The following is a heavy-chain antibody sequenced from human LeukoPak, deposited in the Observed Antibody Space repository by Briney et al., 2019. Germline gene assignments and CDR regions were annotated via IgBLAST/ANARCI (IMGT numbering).Heavy chain of an antibody. V-gene: IGHV3-15*01. J-gene: IGHJ6*02. CDR3: TTGPFDYYGSASYLANGMDV. CDR1: GFTFSNAR. D-gene: IGHD3-10*01. Sequence: GGSLRLSCAASGFTFSNARMSWVRQAPGKGLEWVGRIKSKTDGGTRDYTAPVKGRFSISRDDSKNTLYLQMNSLKTEDTAVYYCTTGPFDYYGSASYLANGMDVWGQGTTVTVSS. CDR2: IKSKTDGGTR.